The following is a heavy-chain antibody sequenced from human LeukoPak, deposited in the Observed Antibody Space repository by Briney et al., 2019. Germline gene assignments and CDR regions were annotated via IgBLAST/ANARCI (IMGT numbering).Heavy chain of an antibody. Sequence: PSETLSLTCTVSTYSISSGYYWGWIRQPPGKGLEWIGSIYHSGSTYYNPSLKSRVTILVDTSKNQFSLKLSSVTAADTAVYYCARANGYGLLDYWGQGTLVTVSS. CDR3: ARANGYGLLDY. D-gene: IGHD5-18*01. V-gene: IGHV4-38-2*02. J-gene: IGHJ4*02. CDR1: TYSISSGYY. CDR2: IYHSGST.